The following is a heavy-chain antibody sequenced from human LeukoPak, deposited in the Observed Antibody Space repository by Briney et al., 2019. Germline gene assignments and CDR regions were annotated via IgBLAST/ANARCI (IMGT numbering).Heavy chain of an antibody. CDR2: TSSNGGTT. D-gene: IGHD3-3*01. J-gene: IGHJ4*02. CDR3: ARGVAPSRY. CDR1: GFTFNNYA. Sequence: GGSLRLSCTASGFTFNNYAMHWVRQAPGQGLEYVSTTSSNGGTTYYANSVKGRFTISRDNSKNTLYLQMGSLRVEDMAVYYCARGVAPSRYWGQGTLVTVSS. V-gene: IGHV3-64*01.